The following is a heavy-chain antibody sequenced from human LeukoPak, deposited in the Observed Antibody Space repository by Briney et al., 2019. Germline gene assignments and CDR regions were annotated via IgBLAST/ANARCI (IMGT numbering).Heavy chain of an antibody. CDR3: AREGRGNYFDF. D-gene: IGHD1-26*01. Sequence: GGSLRLSCAASGFTFRSHWMSWVRQAPGKGLEWVANIKQEGSVKSYVDSVKGRFTISRDNAKNSLYLQMNSLRAEDTAVYYCAREGRGNYFDFWGQGTLFTVSS. V-gene: IGHV3-7*01. CDR2: IKQEGSVK. CDR1: GFTFRSHW. J-gene: IGHJ4*02.